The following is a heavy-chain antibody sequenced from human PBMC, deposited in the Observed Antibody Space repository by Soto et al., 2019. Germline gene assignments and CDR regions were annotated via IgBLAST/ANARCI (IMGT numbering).Heavy chain of an antibody. V-gene: IGHV1-18*01. J-gene: IGHJ4*02. CDR3: ARVGDSFDSSGYAH. Sequence: ASVKVSCKASGYTFTNYGVTWVRQAPGLGLEWMGWISAYNGDIHHAQKFEGRVTMTTDTSTNTAYMELRSLTSDDTAVYYCARVGDSFDSSGYAHWGQGTPVTVSS. D-gene: IGHD3-22*01. CDR1: GYTFTNYG. CDR2: ISAYNGDI.